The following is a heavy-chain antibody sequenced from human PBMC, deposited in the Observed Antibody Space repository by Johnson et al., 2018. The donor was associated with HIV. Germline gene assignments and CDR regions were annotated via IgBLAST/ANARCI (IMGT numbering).Heavy chain of an antibody. J-gene: IGHJ3*02. CDR1: GFSFNKYW. Sequence: VPLVESGGGLIQPGGSLRLSCVGSGFSFNKYWMSWVRQAPGDRLERLTTINKDGGEEYYVDSVKGRFTISRDNARNSLYLQMNSLRVEDTAVYYCVRDVGPLDIWGQGTLVTVS. V-gene: IGHV3-7*03. CDR3: VRDVGPLDI. CDR2: INKDGGEE.